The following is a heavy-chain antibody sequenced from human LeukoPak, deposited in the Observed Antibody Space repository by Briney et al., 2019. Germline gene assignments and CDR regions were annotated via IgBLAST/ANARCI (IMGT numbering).Heavy chain of an antibody. CDR3: AKGLKTTVGPYMGYHYYMDV. V-gene: IGHV3-21*01. CDR2: FSSTSSYI. CDR1: GFTFSSYS. Sequence: GGSLRLSCAASGFTFSSYSMNWVRQAPGKGLEWVSSFSSTSSYIYFADSVKGRFTIYRDNAKNSLYLQMNSLRAEDTAVYYCAKGLKTTVGPYMGYHYYMDVWGKGTTVTVSS. D-gene: IGHD1-1*01. J-gene: IGHJ6*03.